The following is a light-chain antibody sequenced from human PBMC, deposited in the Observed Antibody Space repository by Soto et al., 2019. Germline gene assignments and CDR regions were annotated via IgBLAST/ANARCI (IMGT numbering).Light chain of an antibody. J-gene: IGKJ1*01. V-gene: IGKV1-39*01. CDR2: AAS. CDR1: QSISSY. Sequence: DIQITQSPSSLSAYVGYRVNITFRSSQSISSYLNWYQQKPGKAPKLLIYAASSLQSGVPSRFSGSGSGTDFTLTISSLQTEDFATYYCQQSYSTPSTFGQGTKVDIK. CDR3: QQSYSTPST.